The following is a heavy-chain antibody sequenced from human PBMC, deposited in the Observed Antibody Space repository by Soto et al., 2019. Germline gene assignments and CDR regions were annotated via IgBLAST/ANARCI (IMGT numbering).Heavy chain of an antibody. CDR1: GGSISSSSYY. V-gene: IGHV4-39*01. J-gene: IGHJ4*02. CDR3: AKVITIFGVVIVDY. CDR2: IYYSGST. D-gene: IGHD3-3*01. Sequence: ETLSLTCTVSGGSISSSSYYWGWIRQPPGKGLEWIGSIYYSGSTYYNPSLKSRVTISVDTSKNQFSLKLSSVTAADTAVYYCAKVITIFGVVIVDYWGQGTLVTVSS.